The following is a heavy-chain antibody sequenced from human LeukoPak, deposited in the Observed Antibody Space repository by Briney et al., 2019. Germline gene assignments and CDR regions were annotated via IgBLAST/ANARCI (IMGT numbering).Heavy chain of an antibody. Sequence: AGSLRLSCAASGFTLSGYWMHWGRQAPGKGLEWVSRINSDGTSTSYADSVKGRFTISRDNAKNTLSLQMNSLRDEDTAVYYCLRSYCTTSNCYGWFDPWGQGTLVTVSS. CDR1: GFTLSGYW. CDR3: LRSYCTTSNCYGWFDP. V-gene: IGHV3-74*01. J-gene: IGHJ5*02. D-gene: IGHD2-2*01. CDR2: INSDGTST.